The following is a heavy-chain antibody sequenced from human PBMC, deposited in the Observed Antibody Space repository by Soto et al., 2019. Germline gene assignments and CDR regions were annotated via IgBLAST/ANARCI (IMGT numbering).Heavy chain of an antibody. CDR1: GGTFSSYA. V-gene: IGHV1-69*12. CDR2: IIPIFGTA. Sequence: QVQLVQSGAEVKKPGSSVKVSCKASGGTFSSYAISWVRQAPGQGLEWMGGIIPIFGTANYAQKFQGRVKITEEESTSTAYLELSSLRSEDTAVYCCASPPKPLYYYYGMDVWGQGTTVTVSS. CDR3: ASPPKPLYYYYGMDV. J-gene: IGHJ6*02.